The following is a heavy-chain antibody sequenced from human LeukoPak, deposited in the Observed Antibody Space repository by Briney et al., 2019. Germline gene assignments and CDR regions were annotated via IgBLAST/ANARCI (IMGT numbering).Heavy chain of an antibody. Sequence: SETLSLTCAVYGGSFSNYYWSWIRQPPGKGLEWLGEIKHRGNTNYNPSLKSRVTISVDTSKNQFSLKLNSVTAADTAVYYCARDSSPYYYYYMDVWGKGTTVTVSS. D-gene: IGHD6-13*01. V-gene: IGHV4-34*01. CDR2: IKHRGNT. CDR3: ARDSSPYYYYYMDV. CDR1: GGSFSNYY. J-gene: IGHJ6*03.